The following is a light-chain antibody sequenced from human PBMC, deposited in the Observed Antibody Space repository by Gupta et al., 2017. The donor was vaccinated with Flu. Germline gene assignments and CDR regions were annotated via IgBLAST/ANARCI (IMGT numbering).Light chain of an antibody. V-gene: IGKV1-5*03. CDR3: QQCRQYSWT. Sequence: PSTLSASAGDRVTITCRGSQGISGYVAWYQQKPGKATKLLIYKASLLESGVPSRCSGSGSGTVFTLTISSLQPDVFATYYCQQCRQYSWTFGQGTKVEIK. CDR2: KAS. CDR1: QGISGY. J-gene: IGKJ1*01.